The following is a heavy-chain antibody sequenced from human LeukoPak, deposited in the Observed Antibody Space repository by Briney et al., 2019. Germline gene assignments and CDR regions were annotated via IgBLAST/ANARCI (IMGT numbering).Heavy chain of an antibody. V-gene: IGHV4-34*01. CDR2: INHSGST. D-gene: IGHD3-10*01. CDR1: GGSFSGYY. CDR3: AREKRITMVRGVINWFDP. J-gene: IGHJ5*02. Sequence: KPSETLSLTCAVYGGSFSGYYWSWIRQPPGKGLEWIGEINHSGSTNYNPSLKSRVTISVDTSKHQFSLKLTSVTAADTAVYYCAREKRITMVRGVINWFDPWGQGTLVTVSS.